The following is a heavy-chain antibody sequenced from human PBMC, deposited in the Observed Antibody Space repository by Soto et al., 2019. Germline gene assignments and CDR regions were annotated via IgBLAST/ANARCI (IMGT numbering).Heavy chain of an antibody. V-gene: IGHV4-34*01. CDR3: ARGVRITFGGVIAPNWFDP. CDR2: INHSGST. CDR1: GGSFSGYY. J-gene: IGHJ5*02. Sequence: SETLSLTCAVYGGSFSGYYWSWIRQPPGKGLEWIGEINHSGSTNYNPSLKSRVTISVDTSKNQFSLKLSSVTAADTAVYYCARGVRITFGGVIAPNWFDPWGQG. D-gene: IGHD3-16*02.